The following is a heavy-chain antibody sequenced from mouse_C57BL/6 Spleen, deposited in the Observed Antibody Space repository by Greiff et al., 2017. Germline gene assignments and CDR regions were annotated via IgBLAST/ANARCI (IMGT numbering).Heavy chain of an antibody. V-gene: IGHV5-6*01. Sequence: EVKLMESGGDLVKPGGSLKLSCAASGFTFSSYGMSWVRQTPDKRLEWVATISSGGSYTYYPDSVKGRFTISRDNAKNTLYLQMSSLKSEDTAMYYCARHNSDYEGFAYWGQGTLVTVSA. D-gene: IGHD2-13*01. CDR2: ISSGGSYT. J-gene: IGHJ3*01. CDR1: GFTFSSYG. CDR3: ARHNSDYEGFAY.